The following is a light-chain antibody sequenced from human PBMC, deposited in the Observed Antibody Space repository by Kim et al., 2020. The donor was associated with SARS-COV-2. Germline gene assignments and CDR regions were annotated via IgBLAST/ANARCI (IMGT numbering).Light chain of an antibody. CDR1: QDISDY. V-gene: IGKV1-27*01. J-gene: IGKJ1*01. CDR2: AAS. Sequence: DIQMTQSPSFLSASVGDTVTITCRASQDISDYVAWYQHRPGRVPRVLIYAASTFQSGVASRFRGSASGTDFTLTINNLQPEDVATYYCQEYDRDPWAFGQGTKVDIK. CDR3: QEYDRDPWA.